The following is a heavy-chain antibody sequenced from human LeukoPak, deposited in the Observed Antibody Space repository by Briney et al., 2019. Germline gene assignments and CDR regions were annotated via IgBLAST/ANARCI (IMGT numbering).Heavy chain of an antibody. D-gene: IGHD3-22*01. CDR3: ARGTWYYDSSGYGREYYYGMDV. CDR1: GGSISSYY. CDR2: IYYSGST. Sequence: NHSETLSLTCTVSGGSISSYYWSWIRQPPGKGLEWIGYIYYSGSTNYNPSLKSRVTISVDTSKNQFSLKLSSVTAADTAVYYCARGTWYYDSSGYGREYYYGMDVWGQGTTVTVSS. V-gene: IGHV4-59*01. J-gene: IGHJ6*02.